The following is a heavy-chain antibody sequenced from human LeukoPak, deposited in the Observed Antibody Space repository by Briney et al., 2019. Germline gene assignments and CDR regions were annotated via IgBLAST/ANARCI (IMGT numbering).Heavy chain of an antibody. CDR2: ISYDGSNK. J-gene: IGHJ4*02. D-gene: IGHD4-17*01. Sequence: GGSLRLSCAASGFTFSSYGMHWVRQAPGKGLEWVAVISYDGSNKYYADSVKGRFTISRDNSKNTPYLQMNSLRAEDTAVYYCAKDLRDYGDYYFDYWGQGTLVTVSS. CDR3: AKDLRDYGDYYFDY. V-gene: IGHV3-30*18. CDR1: GFTFSSYG.